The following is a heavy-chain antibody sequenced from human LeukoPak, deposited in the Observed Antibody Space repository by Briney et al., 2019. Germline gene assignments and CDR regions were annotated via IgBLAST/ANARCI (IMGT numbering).Heavy chain of an antibody. CDR3: AKDYSTIVRGVDN. CDR2: IRYDGSNK. Sequence: GGSLRLSCAASGFTFSSYGMHWVRQAPGKGLEWVAFIRYDGSNKYYADSVKGRFTISRDNAKNSLYLQMNSLRAEDTALYYCAKDYSTIVRGVDNWGQGTLVTVSS. J-gene: IGHJ4*02. CDR1: GFTFSSYG. V-gene: IGHV3-30*02. D-gene: IGHD3-10*01.